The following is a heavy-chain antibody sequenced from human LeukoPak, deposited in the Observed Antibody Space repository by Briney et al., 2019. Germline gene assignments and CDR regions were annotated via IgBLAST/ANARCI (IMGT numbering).Heavy chain of an antibody. Sequence: GGSLRLSCAASGFTFDDYAMNWVRPAPGKGLEWVSGIRWNSGRIEHADSVKGRFTISRDNAKNSLYLQMNSLRAEDTAVYYCAREAPTVTRDFDYWGQGALVTVSS. CDR1: GFTFDDYA. CDR3: AREAPTVTRDFDY. D-gene: IGHD4-11*01. J-gene: IGHJ4*02. V-gene: IGHV3-9*01. CDR2: IRWNSGRI.